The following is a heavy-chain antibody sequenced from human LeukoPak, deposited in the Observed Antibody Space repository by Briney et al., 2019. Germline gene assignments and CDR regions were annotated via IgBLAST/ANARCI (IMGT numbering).Heavy chain of an antibody. CDR3: ARDGTSTDDY. V-gene: IGHV1-18*01. CDR1: GYTFTTHA. J-gene: IGHJ4*02. CDR2: ISAYSGNT. Sequence: GASVKVSCKASGYTFTTHAISWVRQAPGQRLEWMGWISAYSGNTNYAQNLQGRVTMTTDTSTSTAYMELRSLRSDDTAVYYCARDGTSTDDYWGQGTLVTVSS. D-gene: IGHD2-2*01.